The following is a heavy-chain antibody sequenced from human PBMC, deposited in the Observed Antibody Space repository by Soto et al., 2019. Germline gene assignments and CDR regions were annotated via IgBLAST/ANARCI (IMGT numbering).Heavy chain of an antibody. CDR3: ARDQTSIAXRPVYRRGYYYYYGMDV. Sequence: GASVKVSCKASGGTFSSYAISWVRQAPGQGLEWMGGIIPIFGTANYAQKFQGRVTITADESTSTAYMELSSLRSEDTAVYYCARDQTSIAXRPVYRRGYYYYYGMDVWGQGTTVTVSS. CDR2: IIPIFGTA. D-gene: IGHD6-6*01. CDR1: GGTFSSYA. J-gene: IGHJ6*02. V-gene: IGHV1-69*13.